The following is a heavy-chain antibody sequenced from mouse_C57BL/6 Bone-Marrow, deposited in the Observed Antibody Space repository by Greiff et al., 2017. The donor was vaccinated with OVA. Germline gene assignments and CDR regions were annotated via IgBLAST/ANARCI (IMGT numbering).Heavy chain of an antibody. CDR1: GFSLTSYG. Sequence: QVQLKESGPGLVQPSQSLSITCTVSGFSLTSYGVHWVRQSPGKGLEWLGVIWRGGSTDYNAAFMSRLSITKDNSKSQVFFKMNSLQADDTAIYYCAKRGGWLTYAMDYWGQGTSVTVSS. V-gene: IGHV2-5*01. D-gene: IGHD2-3*01. J-gene: IGHJ4*01. CDR2: IWRGGST. CDR3: AKRGGWLTYAMDY.